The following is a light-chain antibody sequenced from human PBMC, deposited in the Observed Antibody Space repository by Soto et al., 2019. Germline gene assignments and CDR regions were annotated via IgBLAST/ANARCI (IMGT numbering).Light chain of an antibody. J-gene: IGKJ5*01. CDR2: DAS. V-gene: IGKV3-11*01. CDR1: QIVSSSY. Sequence: EIVVTQSPGTLSLSPGERSTRSCRAGQIVSSSYLAWYQQKPGQAPRLLIYDASNRATGIPARFSGSGSGTDFTLTIRSLEPEDFAVYYCQQRSNWPPITFGQGTRREIK. CDR3: QQRSNWPPIT.